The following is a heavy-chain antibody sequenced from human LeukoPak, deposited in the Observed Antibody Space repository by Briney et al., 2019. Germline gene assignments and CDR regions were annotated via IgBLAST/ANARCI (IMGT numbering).Heavy chain of an antibody. J-gene: IGHJ5*02. D-gene: IGHD2-15*01. CDR3: AREYCSGGGCYWNWFDP. Sequence: GGSLRLSCAASGITFSSRWMTWVRQVPGKGLEWVANIKLDGSEKYYVDSVKGRFTISRDNAKNSLYLQMNSLRAEDTAVYYCAREYCSGGGCYWNWFDPWGQGTLVTVSS. V-gene: IGHV3-7*04. CDR2: IKLDGSEK. CDR1: GITFSSRW.